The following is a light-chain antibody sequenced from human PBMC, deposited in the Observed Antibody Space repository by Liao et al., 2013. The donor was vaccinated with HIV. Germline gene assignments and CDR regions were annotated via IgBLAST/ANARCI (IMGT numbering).Light chain of an antibody. CDR2: YDN. J-gene: IGLJ2*01. CDR1: ELRDKY. CDR3: QVWDSGTV. Sequence: SDELTQPSSVSVSPGQTASIACSGDELRDKYASWYQQRPGQAPVLLIYYDNDRPSGTPERFSGSTSGNAATLTISGTQALDEADYYCQVWDSGTVFGGGTKLTVL. V-gene: IGLV3-1*01.